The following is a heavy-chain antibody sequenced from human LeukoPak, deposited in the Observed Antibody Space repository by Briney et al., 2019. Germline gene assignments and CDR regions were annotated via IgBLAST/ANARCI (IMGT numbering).Heavy chain of an antibody. CDR1: GYTFTNYG. V-gene: IGHV1-18*01. Sequence: ASVKVACKTSGYTFTNYGVSWVRQAPGQGLEWMGWISGYNGNGKSAQRFQGRVTMTIDTSTTTAYMELRSLRSDDTAVYFCARDGHRGYHYYSAMDVWGQGTTVIVSS. J-gene: IGHJ6*02. CDR3: ARDGHRGYHYYSAMDV. CDR2: ISGYNGNG.